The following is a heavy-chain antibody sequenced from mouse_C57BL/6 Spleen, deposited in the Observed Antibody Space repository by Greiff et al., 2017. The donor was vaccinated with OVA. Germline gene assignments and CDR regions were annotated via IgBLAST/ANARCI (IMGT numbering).Heavy chain of an antibody. Sequence: QVTLKESGPGILQPSQTLSLTCSFSGFSLSTFGMGVGWIRQPSGKGLEWLANIWWDDDKYYNPALKSRLTISKDTSKNQVFLKIANVDTADTATYYCARPIYYGSSYWYFDVWGTGTTVTVSS. V-gene: IGHV8-8*01. D-gene: IGHD1-1*01. J-gene: IGHJ1*03. CDR1: GFSLSTFGMG. CDR3: ARPIYYGSSYWYFDV. CDR2: IWWDDDK.